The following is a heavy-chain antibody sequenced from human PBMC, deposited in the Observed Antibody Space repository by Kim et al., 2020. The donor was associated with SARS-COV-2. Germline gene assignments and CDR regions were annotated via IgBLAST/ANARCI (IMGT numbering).Heavy chain of an antibody. CDR3: ARERTYYYDSSGFDY. V-gene: IGHV3-11*06. Sequence: DSVKGRFTISRDNAKNSLYLQMNSLRAEDTAVYYCARERTYYYDSSGFDYWGQGTLVTVSS. J-gene: IGHJ4*02. D-gene: IGHD3-22*01.